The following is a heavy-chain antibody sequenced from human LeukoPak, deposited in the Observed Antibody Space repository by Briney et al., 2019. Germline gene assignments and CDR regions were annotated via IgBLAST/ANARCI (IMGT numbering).Heavy chain of an antibody. CDR2: IYYSGST. V-gene: IGHV4-59*01. CDR1: GGSISSYY. CDR3: ARYSSGRGGWFDP. D-gene: IGHD6-19*01. J-gene: IGHJ5*02. Sequence: SETLSLTCTVSGGSISSYYWSWIRQPPGKGLKWIGYIYYSGSTNYNPSLKSRVTISVDTSKNQFSLKLSSVTAADTAVYYCARYSSGRGGWFDPWGQGTLVTVSS.